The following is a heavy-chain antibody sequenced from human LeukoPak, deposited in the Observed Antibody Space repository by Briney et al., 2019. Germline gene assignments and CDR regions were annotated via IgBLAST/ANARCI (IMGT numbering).Heavy chain of an antibody. D-gene: IGHD1-26*01. J-gene: IGHJ3*02. V-gene: IGHV3-23*01. CDR2: ISGSGGST. CDR1: GFTFSSYA. Sequence: PGGSLRLSCAASGFTFSSYAMSWVRQAPGKGLEWVSAISGSGGSTYYADSVKGRFTISRDNSKNTLYLQMNSLRTEDTAVYYCAKGIGLANDAFDIWGQGTMVTVSS. CDR3: AKGIGLANDAFDI.